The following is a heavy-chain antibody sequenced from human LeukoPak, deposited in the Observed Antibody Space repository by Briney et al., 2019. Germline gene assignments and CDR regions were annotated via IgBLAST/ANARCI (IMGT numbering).Heavy chain of an antibody. J-gene: IGHJ4*02. Sequence: GESLKISCKGSGYNFTSYWIGWVRQMPGKGLEWMGIIYPGDSDTRYSPSFQGQVTISADKSISTAYLQWSSLKASDTAMYYCASAYCTNGVCYSFDYWGQGTLVTVSS. V-gene: IGHV5-51*01. CDR2: IYPGDSDT. CDR3: ASAYCTNGVCYSFDY. D-gene: IGHD2-8*01. CDR1: GYNFTSYW.